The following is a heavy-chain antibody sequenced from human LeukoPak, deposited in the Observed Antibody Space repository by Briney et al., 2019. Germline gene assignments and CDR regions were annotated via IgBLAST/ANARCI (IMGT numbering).Heavy chain of an antibody. Sequence: GGTLRLSCAASGFTFSSYGMSWVRQAPGKGLEWVSALTPSGSSTYYADSVKGRFTISRDNSKNTLYLQMNSLRAEDTAVYYCAKGHYGDSDYWGQGTLVTVSS. CDR1: GFTFSSYG. CDR3: AKGHYGDSDY. D-gene: IGHD4-17*01. CDR2: LTPSGSST. V-gene: IGHV3-23*01. J-gene: IGHJ4*02.